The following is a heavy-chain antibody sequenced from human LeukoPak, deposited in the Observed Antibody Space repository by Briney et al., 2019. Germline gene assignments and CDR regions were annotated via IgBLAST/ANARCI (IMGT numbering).Heavy chain of an antibody. J-gene: IGHJ4*02. V-gene: IGHV3-30*18. D-gene: IGHD3-22*01. CDR1: GFTFSTYG. Sequence: GSSLRLSCAASGFTFSTYGMHWVRQAPGKGLEWGAVISYDGGTKYYAGSVEGRFTISRDNSKNTLYLQMNSLRAEDTAMYYCAKGGYYYETLHYFDYWGQGTLVTVSS. CDR3: AKGGYYYETLHYFDY. CDR2: ISYDGGTK.